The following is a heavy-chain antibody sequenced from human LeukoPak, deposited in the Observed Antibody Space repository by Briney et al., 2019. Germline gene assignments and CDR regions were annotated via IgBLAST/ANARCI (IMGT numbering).Heavy chain of an antibody. CDR1: GFIVSDNY. V-gene: IGHV3-53*01. Sequence: GGSLRLSCVASGFIVSDNYMSWVRQAPGKGLEWVSVIYDTGSTYYADSVRGRFTISRDISKNTLYLQMNSLRAEDTAVYYCAGGVRLRDAFDIWGQGTMVTVSS. J-gene: IGHJ3*02. CDR3: AGGVRLRDAFDI. CDR2: IYDTGST. D-gene: IGHD5-12*01.